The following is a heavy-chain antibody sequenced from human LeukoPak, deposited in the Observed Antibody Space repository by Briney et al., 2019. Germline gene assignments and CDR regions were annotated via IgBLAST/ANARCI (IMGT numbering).Heavy chain of an antibody. CDR1: GFTFDDYT. Sequence: GGSLRLSCAASGFTFDDYTMHWVRQAPGKGLEWVAVISYDGSNKYYADSVKGRFTISRDNSKNTLYLQMNSLRAEDTAVYYCAKDPEYQLLRYYFDYWGQGTLVTVSS. J-gene: IGHJ4*02. V-gene: IGHV3-30*18. D-gene: IGHD2-2*01. CDR2: ISYDGSNK. CDR3: AKDPEYQLLRYYFDY.